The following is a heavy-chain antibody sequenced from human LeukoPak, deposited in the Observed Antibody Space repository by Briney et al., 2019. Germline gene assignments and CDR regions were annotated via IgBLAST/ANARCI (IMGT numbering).Heavy chain of an antibody. CDR1: GFTFTSSA. CDR2: IVVGSGNT. Sequence: SVKVSCKASGFTFTSSAMQWVRQARGQRLEWIGWIVVGSGNTNYAQKFQERVTITRGMSTSTAYMELSSLRSEDTAVYYCAADDWGSYRLSPWGQGTLVTVSS. V-gene: IGHV1-58*02. D-gene: IGHD3-16*02. CDR3: AADDWGSYRLSP. J-gene: IGHJ5*02.